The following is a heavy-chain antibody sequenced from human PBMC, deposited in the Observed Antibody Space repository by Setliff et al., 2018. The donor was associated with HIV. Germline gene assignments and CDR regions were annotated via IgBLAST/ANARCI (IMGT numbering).Heavy chain of an antibody. V-gene: IGHV4-34*01. CDR2: INHSGSA. D-gene: IGHD6-19*01. J-gene: IGHJ4*02. CDR3: AREPSPSQWQPLYFDV. CDR1: GGSFSGYS. Sequence: SETLSLTCAVYGGSFSGYSWIWIRQPPGKGLEWIGEINHSGSANYNPSFKSRVTMSLDTSKEQFSLRLRSVTAADTAIYYCAREPSPSQWQPLYFDVWGRGILVTVSS.